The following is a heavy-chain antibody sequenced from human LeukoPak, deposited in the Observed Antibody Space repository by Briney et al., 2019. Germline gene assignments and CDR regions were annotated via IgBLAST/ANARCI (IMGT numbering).Heavy chain of an antibody. CDR2: ISAYNGNT. D-gene: IGHD5-12*01. CDR1: GGTFSSYA. J-gene: IGHJ4*02. CDR3: AREAYLRGYDYLQGIDY. V-gene: IGHV1-18*01. Sequence: PWASVKVSCKASGGTFSSYAISWVRQAPGQGLEWMGWISAYNGNTNYAQKLQGRVTMTTDTSTSTAYMELRSLRSDDTAVYYCAREAYLRGYDYLQGIDYWGQGTLVTVSS.